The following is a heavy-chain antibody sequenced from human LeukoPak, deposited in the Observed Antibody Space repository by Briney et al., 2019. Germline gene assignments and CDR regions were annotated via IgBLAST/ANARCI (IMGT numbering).Heavy chain of an antibody. J-gene: IGHJ4*02. D-gene: IGHD6-13*01. CDR3: ARDEGYSSSWYSDY. CDR1: GFTFSSYW. CDR2: IKQDGSEK. V-gene: IGHV3-7*01. Sequence: GGSLRLSCAASGFTFSSYWMSWVRQAPGKGLEWVANIKQDGSEKYYVDSVKGRFTISRDNAKNSLYLQMNSLRVEDTAVYYCARDEGYSSSWYSDYWGQGTLVTVSS.